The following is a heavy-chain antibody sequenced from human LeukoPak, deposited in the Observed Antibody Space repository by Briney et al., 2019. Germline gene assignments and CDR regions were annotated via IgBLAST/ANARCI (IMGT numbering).Heavy chain of an antibody. J-gene: IGHJ4*02. CDR1: GFTFNSYG. V-gene: IGHV3-30*18. D-gene: IGHD5-18*01. CDR3: AKDQSQYSGDTYSYNPDY. CDR2: ISYDGSNE. Sequence: PGRSLRLSCAASGFTFNSYGMHWVRQAPGKGLEWVAVISYDGSNEHYADSVKGRFTISRDNSKNTLYLQMNSLGAEDTAVYYCAKDQSQYSGDTYSYNPDYWGQGTLVTVSS.